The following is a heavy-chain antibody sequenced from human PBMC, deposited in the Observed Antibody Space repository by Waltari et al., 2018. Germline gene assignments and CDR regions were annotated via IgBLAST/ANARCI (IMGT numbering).Heavy chain of an antibody. CDR3: AKDRIAAAPYWHFDL. CDR1: GFTFAVHA. Sequence: EMQLVESGGGLVQPGRSLRLSCAASGFTFAVHALHCVRQGPGKGPEWVSGINWNGGGPGYADSVKGRFTISRDNVKNSLYLQINDLRAEDTAFYYCAKDRIAAAPYWHFDLWGRGTLVTVSS. V-gene: IGHV3-9*01. CDR2: INWNGGGP. J-gene: IGHJ2*01. D-gene: IGHD6-13*01.